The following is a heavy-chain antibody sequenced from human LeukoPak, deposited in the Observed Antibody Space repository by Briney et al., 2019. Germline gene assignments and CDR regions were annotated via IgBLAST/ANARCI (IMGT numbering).Heavy chain of an antibody. D-gene: IGHD6-13*01. J-gene: IGHJ4*02. CDR1: GGSINSNNYY. V-gene: IGHV4-61*05. Sequence: SETLSLTCTVSGGSINSNNYYWGWIRQPPGKGLEWIGYIYYSGSTNYNPSLKSRVTISVDTSKNQFSLKLSSVTAADTAVYYCARSVGIAELRMDYWGQGTLVTVSS. CDR3: ARSVGIAELRMDY. CDR2: IYYSGST.